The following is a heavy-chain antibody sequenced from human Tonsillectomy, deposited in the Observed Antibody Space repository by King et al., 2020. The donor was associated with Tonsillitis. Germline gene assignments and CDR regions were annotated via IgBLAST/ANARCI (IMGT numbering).Heavy chain of an antibody. CDR1: GFTFSSYA. CDR2: ISGSGGST. V-gene: IGHV3-23*04. D-gene: IGHD2-2*01. J-gene: IGHJ4*02. Sequence: VQLVESGGGLVQPGGSLRLSCAASGFTFSSYAMSWVRQAPGKGLEWVSAISGSGGSTYYADSVEGRFTIYRYNSQNTLYLQMNSLRAEETAVYYCAKGEGYCSSTSCRGSYFDYWGQGTLVTVSS. CDR3: AKGEGYCSSTSCRGSYFDY.